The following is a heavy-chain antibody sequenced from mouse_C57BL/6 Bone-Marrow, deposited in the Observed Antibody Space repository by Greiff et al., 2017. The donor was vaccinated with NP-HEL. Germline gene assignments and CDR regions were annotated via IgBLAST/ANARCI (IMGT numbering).Heavy chain of an antibody. CDR3: ARNHGSSSFDY. D-gene: IGHD1-1*01. V-gene: IGHV2-2*01. J-gene: IGHJ2*01. CDR2: IWSGGST. CDR1: GFSLTSYG. Sequence: VKLMESGPGLVQPSQSLSITCTVSGFSLTSYGVHWVRQSPGKGLEWLGVIWSGGSTDYNAAFISRLSISKDNSKSQFFFKMNRLQADDTAIYYCARNHGSSSFDYWGKGTTLTVAA.